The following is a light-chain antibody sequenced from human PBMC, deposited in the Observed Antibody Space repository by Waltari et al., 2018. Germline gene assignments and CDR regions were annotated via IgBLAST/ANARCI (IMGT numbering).Light chain of an antibody. CDR2: AAS. CDR3: QQGFNVPRT. V-gene: IGKV1-6*01. J-gene: IGKJ1*01. CDR1: QGISNW. Sequence: IKMNHSPSSLSASVADKVTISCRASQGISNWLSWSQQTPGRAPKLLIYAASSLQSGVPYRVSGSGSGKDYTLTISCLQLEDFATYYCQQGFNVPRTSGQGTRVEIK.